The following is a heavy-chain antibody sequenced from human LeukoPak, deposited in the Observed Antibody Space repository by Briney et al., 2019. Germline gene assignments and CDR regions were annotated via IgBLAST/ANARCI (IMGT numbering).Heavy chain of an antibody. J-gene: IGHJ3*02. CDR3: ALLMVRGVIGAFDI. CDR2: FDPEDGET. CDR1: GYTLTELS. V-gene: IGHV1-24*01. Sequence: GASVKVSCKVSGYTLTELSMHWVRQAPGKGLEWMGGFDPEDGETIYAQKFQGRVTMTEDTPTDTAYMELSSLRSEDTAVYYCALLMVRGVIGAFDIWGQGTMVTVSS. D-gene: IGHD3-10*01.